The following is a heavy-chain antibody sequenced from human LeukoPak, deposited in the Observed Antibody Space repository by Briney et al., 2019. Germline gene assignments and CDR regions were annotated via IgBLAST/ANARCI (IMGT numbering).Heavy chain of an antibody. CDR1: GGTFSSYA. Sequence: HWASVKVSCEASGGTFSSYAISWVRQAPGQGLEWVGGIFPIFGTENYAHKFKGRVTITADKSTSTAYMELSSLRSEDTAVYYCARGTYCSSASCYAVPFDYWGQGTLVTVSS. CDR2: IFPIFGTE. J-gene: IGHJ4*02. D-gene: IGHD2-2*01. V-gene: IGHV1-69*06. CDR3: ARGTYCSSASCYAVPFDY.